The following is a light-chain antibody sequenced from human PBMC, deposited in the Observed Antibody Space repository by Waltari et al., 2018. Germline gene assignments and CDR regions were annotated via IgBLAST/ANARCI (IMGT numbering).Light chain of an antibody. CDR2: DAS. V-gene: IGKV3-11*01. Sequence: EIVLTQSPATLSLSPGEGATLSCRASQSVGRFLAWYQQKPGQAPRLLIYDASNRATGIPARFSASGSGTDCTLTLSSLEPEDFAVYYCQHRSSWPYSFGQGTKLEIK. CDR3: QHRSSWPYS. J-gene: IGKJ2*03. CDR1: QSVGRF.